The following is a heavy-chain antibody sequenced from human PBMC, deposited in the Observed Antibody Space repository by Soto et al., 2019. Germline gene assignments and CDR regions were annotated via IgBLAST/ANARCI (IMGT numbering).Heavy chain of an antibody. J-gene: IGHJ3*02. CDR3: ARDGDALWFDI. D-gene: IGHD3-10*01. Sequence: GGSLRLSCAASGFTFSSYSMNWVRQAPGKGLEWVSSISSSSSYIYYADSVKGRFTISRDNAKNSLYLQMNSLRAEDTAVYYCARDGDALWFDIWGQGTMVTVSS. CDR2: ISSSSSYI. CDR1: GFTFSSYS. V-gene: IGHV3-21*01.